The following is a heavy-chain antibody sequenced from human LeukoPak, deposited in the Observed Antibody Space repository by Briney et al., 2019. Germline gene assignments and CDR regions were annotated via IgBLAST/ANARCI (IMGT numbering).Heavy chain of an antibody. J-gene: IGHJ6*03. CDR2: IYYSGST. CDR3: ARDPYSSSWRYYYYYMDV. V-gene: IGHV4-39*07. CDR1: GGPISSSSYY. Sequence: SETLSLTCTVSGGPISSSSYYWGWIRQPPGKGLEWIWSIYYSGSTYYNPSLKSRVTISVDTSKTQFSLKLSSVTAADTAVYYCARDPYSSSWRYYYYYMDVWGKGTTVTVSS. D-gene: IGHD6-13*01.